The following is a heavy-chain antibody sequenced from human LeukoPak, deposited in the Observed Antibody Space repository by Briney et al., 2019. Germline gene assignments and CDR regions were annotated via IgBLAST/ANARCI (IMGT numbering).Heavy chain of an antibody. D-gene: IGHD2-15*01. CDR2: INPSGGST. CDR1: GYTFTSYY. CDR3: AREPPVDCSGGSCYGNYYFDY. V-gene: IGHV1-46*01. Sequence: ASVKVSCKASGYTFTSYYMHWVRQAPGQGLEWMGIINPSGGSTSYAQKFQGRVTMTRDTSTSTVYMELSSLRSEDTAVYYCAREPPVDCSGGSCYGNYYFDYWGQGTLVTVSS. J-gene: IGHJ4*02.